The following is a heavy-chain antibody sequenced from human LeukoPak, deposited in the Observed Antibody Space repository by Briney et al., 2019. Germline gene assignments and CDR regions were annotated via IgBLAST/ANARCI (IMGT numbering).Heavy chain of an antibody. CDR2: ISGDGDST. V-gene: IGHV3-23*01. Sequence: GGSLRLSCAASGFTFSNFGMSWVRQAPGKGLEWVSAISGDGDSTFYADSVKGRFTISRDNSKNTLYLQMNSLRAEDTAVYYCAKPGDRTDFYESTGYYGTNYIDYWGQGILVTVSS. J-gene: IGHJ4*02. CDR1: GFTFSNFG. D-gene: IGHD3-22*01. CDR3: AKPGDRTDFYESTGYYGTNYIDY.